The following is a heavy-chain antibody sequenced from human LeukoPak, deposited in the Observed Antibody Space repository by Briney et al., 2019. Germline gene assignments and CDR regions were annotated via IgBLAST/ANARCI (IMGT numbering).Heavy chain of an antibody. D-gene: IGHD2-2*01. CDR2: INWKSDKI. CDR3: AKDRYCSSSSCPIDY. Sequence: GGSLRLSCAASGFTFDDYAMHWVRQAPGKGLEWVSGINWKSDKIGYADSVKGRFTISRDNSKNSLYLQMNSLRAEDTALYYCAKDRYCSSSSCPIDYWGQGTMVTVSS. J-gene: IGHJ4*02. CDR1: GFTFDDYA. V-gene: IGHV3-9*01.